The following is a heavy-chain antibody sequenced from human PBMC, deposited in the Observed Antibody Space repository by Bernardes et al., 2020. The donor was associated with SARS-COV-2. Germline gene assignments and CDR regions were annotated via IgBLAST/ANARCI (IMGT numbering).Heavy chain of an antibody. CDR1: GFTFSIYA. CDR2: ISSGGGIT. V-gene: IGHV3-23*01. CDR3: ARGALDGGGRYLIDY. D-gene: IGHD6-19*01. J-gene: IGHJ4*02. Sequence: GGSLRLSCTASGFTFSIYAMSWVRQAPGQGLEWVSGISSGGGITYYGDSVKGRFTVSRDNARSTLYVQMNSLRGEDTAVYYCARGALDGGGRYLIDYWGQGILVTVSS.